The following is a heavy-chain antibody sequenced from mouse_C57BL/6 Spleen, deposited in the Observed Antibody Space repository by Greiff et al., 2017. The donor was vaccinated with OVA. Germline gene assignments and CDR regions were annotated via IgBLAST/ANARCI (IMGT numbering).Heavy chain of an antibody. V-gene: IGHV5-17*01. J-gene: IGHJ2*01. CDR1: GFTFSDCG. Sequence: EVQGVESGGGLVKPGGSLKLSCAASGFTFSDCGMHWVRQAPEKGLEWVAYISSGSSTIYYADTVKGRFTISRDNAKNTLFLQMTSLRSEDTAMYYCARPGPTGTFDYWGQGTTLTVSS. CDR2: ISSGSSTI. D-gene: IGHD3-3*01. CDR3: ARPGPTGTFDY.